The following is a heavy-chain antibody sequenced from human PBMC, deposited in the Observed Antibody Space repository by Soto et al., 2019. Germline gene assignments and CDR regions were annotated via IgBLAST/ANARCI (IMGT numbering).Heavy chain of an antibody. J-gene: IGHJ6*02. CDR1: GYSFTSYW. V-gene: IGHV5-10-1*01. Sequence: GESLKISCKGSGYSFTSYWISWVRQMPGKGLEWMGRIDPSDSYTNYSPSFQGHVTISADKSISTAYLQWSSLKASDTAMYYCARQGVAARPYYYYYGMDVWGQGTTVTSP. CDR3: ARQGVAARPYYYYYGMDV. D-gene: IGHD6-6*01. CDR2: IDPSDSYT.